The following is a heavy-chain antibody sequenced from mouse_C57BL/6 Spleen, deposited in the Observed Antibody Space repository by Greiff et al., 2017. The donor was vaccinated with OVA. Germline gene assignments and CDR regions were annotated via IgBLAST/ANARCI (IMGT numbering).Heavy chain of an antibody. V-gene: IGHV1-82*01. CDR1: GYAFSSSW. D-gene: IGHD1-1*01. Sequence: VQLQQSGPELVKPGASVKISCKASGYAFSSSWMNWVKQRPGKGLEWIGRINPGDGDTNYNGKFKGKATLTADKSSSTAYMQLSSLTSEDSAVYFCARYGSSYEYYFDYWGQGTTLTVSS. CDR3: ARYGSSYEYYFDY. J-gene: IGHJ2*01. CDR2: INPGDGDT.